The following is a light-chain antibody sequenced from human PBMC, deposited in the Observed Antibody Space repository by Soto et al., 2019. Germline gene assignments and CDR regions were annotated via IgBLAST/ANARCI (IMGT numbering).Light chain of an antibody. Sequence: EIVLTQAPCTLSLSPVERATRSCRASQTVGSSFLAWFQHKPGQAPRLLIYGASTRATGIPDRFSGSGSGTDFTLTISRLEPEDFAVYYCHQYGSSQTFGQGTKVDIK. CDR3: HQYGSSQT. V-gene: IGKV3-20*01. CDR2: GAS. CDR1: QTVGSSF. J-gene: IGKJ1*01.